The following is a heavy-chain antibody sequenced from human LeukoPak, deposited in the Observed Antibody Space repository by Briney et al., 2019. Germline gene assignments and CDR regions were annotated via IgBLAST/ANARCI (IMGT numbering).Heavy chain of an antibody. CDR2: INSDGSST. Sequence: GGSLRLSCAASGFTFSSYWMHWVRQAPGKGLVWVSRINSDGSSTSYADSVKGRFTISRDNAKNTLYLQMDSLRAEDTAVYYCAELGITMIGGVWGKGTTVTISS. CDR3: AELGITMIGGV. D-gene: IGHD3-10*02. J-gene: IGHJ6*04. CDR1: GFTFSSYW. V-gene: IGHV3-74*01.